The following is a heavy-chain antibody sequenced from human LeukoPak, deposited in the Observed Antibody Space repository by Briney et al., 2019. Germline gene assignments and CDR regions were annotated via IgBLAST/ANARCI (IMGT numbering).Heavy chain of an antibody. J-gene: IGHJ6*03. V-gene: IGHV1-18*01. D-gene: IGHD3-9*01. CDR2: ISAYNGNT. CDR3: ARSDGDYDILTGLYYYYYMDV. Sequence: GASVKVSCKASGYTFTSYGISWVRQAPGQRLEWMGWISAYNGNTNYAQKLQGRVTMTTDTSTSTAYMELRSLRSDDTAVYYCARSDGDYDILTGLYYYYYMDVWGKGTTVTISS. CDR1: GYTFTSYG.